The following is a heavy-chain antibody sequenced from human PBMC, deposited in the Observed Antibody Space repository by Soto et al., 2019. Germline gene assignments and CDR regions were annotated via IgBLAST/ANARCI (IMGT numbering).Heavy chain of an antibody. CDR3: SKHLLRPGRSYGMDD. J-gene: IGHJ6*02. D-gene: IGHD3-10*01. Sequence: QVQLVESGGGVVQPGRSLRLSCAASGFTFSSYGMHWVRQAPGKGLEWVAVISYDGSNKYYADSVKGRFTISRDKTKNTLDLQMTCMRAEDAAVYYCSKHLLRPGRSYGMDDWGQGTMVTVSS. CDR2: ISYDGSNK. CDR1: GFTFSSYG. V-gene: IGHV3-30*18.